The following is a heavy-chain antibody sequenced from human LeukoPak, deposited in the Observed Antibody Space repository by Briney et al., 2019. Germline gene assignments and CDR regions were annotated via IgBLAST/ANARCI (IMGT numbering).Heavy chain of an antibody. CDR1: GGSISSGGYS. J-gene: IGHJ3*02. CDR2: IYHSGST. V-gene: IGHV4-30-2*01. Sequence: SETLSLTCAVSGGSISSGGYSWSWIRQPPGKGLEWIGYIYHSGSTYYNPSLKSRVTISVDRSKNQFSLKLSSATAADTAVYYCARAVGAHDAFDIWGQGTMVTVSS. D-gene: IGHD1-26*01. CDR3: ARAVGAHDAFDI.